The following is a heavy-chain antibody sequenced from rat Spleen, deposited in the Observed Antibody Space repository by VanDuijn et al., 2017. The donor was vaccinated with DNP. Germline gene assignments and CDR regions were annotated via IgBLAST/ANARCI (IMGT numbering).Heavy chain of an antibody. CDR3: VRWNSGHFDY. J-gene: IGHJ2*01. Sequence: EVQLVESGGGLVQPGRSLKLSCAASGFTFSDYNLAWVRQAPKKGLEWVATISYEGSDTYYRDSGKGRFTISRDNPKSTLYLQMDSLRSEDTATYYCVRWNSGHFDYWGQGVMVTVSS. V-gene: IGHV5-7*01. CDR1: GFTFSDYN. CDR2: ISYEGSDT. D-gene: IGHD4-3*01.